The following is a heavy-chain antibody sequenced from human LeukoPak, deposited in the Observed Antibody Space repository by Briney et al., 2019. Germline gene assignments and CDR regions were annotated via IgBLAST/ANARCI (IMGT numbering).Heavy chain of an antibody. Sequence: SQTLSPTCTVSGGSISSGGYYWSWIRQHPGKGLEWIGYIYYSGSTYYNPSLKSRVTISVDTSKNQFSLKLSSVTAADTAVYYCARRKPSGSGSYYYYYYYGMDVWGKGTTVTVSS. J-gene: IGHJ6*04. CDR2: IYYSGST. D-gene: IGHD3-10*01. CDR1: GGSISSGGYY. CDR3: ARRKPSGSGSYYYYYYYGMDV. V-gene: IGHV4-31*03.